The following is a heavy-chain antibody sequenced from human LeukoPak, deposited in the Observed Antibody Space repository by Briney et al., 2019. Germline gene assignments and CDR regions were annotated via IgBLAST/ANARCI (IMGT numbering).Heavy chain of an antibody. V-gene: IGHV4-4*02. J-gene: IGHJ4*02. CDR2: MYLSGTT. Sequence: PSGTLSLTCTVSGDSINSLDLWSWVRQPPGKGLEWIGEMYLSGTTHSNPSVKSRVTISVDASKNQFSLKLTSVTAADTAVYYCARGPDYYDSSGLDYWGQGTLVTVSS. CDR1: GDSINSLDL. CDR3: ARGPDYYDSSGLDY. D-gene: IGHD3-22*01.